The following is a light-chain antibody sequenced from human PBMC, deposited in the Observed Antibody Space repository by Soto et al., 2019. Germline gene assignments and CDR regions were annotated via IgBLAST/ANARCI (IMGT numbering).Light chain of an antibody. CDR1: QSVSSSY. V-gene: IGKV3-20*01. CDR2: GAS. Sequence: EIVLTQSPGTLSLSPGERATLSCRASQSVSSSYLAWCQQKPGQAPRPLIYGASSRATGIKDRFSGSGSGTAFTLTISRLEPEDFAVYYCHQYDSSPLTFGGGTKVEIK. J-gene: IGKJ4*01. CDR3: HQYDSSPLT.